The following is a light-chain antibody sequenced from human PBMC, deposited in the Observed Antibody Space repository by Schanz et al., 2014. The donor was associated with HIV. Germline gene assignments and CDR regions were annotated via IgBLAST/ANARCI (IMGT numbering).Light chain of an antibody. CDR2: DAS. CDR3: QQYGSSPL. CDR1: QSVSSS. J-gene: IGKJ5*01. Sequence: EIVMTQSPATLSVSPGERATLSCRASQSVSSSVAWYQQKPGQAPRLLIYDASTRATDIPARFSGSGSGTEFTLTISRLEPEDFAVYYCQQYGSSPLFGQGTRLEIK. V-gene: IGKV3-15*01.